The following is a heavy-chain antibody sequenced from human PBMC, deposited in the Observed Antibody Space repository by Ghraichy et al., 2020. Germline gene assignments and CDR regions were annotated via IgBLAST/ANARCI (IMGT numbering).Heavy chain of an antibody. D-gene: IGHD3-10*01. CDR1: HASITTYY. CDR2: IYYSGIT. CDR3: ARGHRGLEY. Sequence: SETLSLTCTVSHASITTYYWSWIRQPPGKGLEWIGYIYYSGITNYNPSLESRVTLSVDTSKNQFSLNLNSVTAADTAIYYCARGHRGLEYWGQGTMVSVSS. J-gene: IGHJ4*02. V-gene: IGHV4-59*01.